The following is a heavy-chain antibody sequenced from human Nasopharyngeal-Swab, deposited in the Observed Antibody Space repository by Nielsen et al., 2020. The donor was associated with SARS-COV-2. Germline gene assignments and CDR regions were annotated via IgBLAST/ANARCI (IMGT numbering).Heavy chain of an antibody. D-gene: IGHD6-13*01. J-gene: IGHJ5*02. CDR3: ARVRSSSWYMDNNWFDP. Sequence: SETLSLTCTVSGDSISSGGYYWSWIRQHPGKGLEWIGYIYYSGSTYYNPSLKSRVTISVDTSKNQFSLKLNSVTAADTAVYYCARVRSSSWYMDNNWFDPWGQGTLVTVSS. V-gene: IGHV4-31*03. CDR1: GDSISSGGYY. CDR2: IYYSGST.